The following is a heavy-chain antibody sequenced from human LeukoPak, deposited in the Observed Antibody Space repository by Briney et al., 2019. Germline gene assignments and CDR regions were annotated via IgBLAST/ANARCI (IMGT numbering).Heavy chain of an antibody. J-gene: IGHJ4*02. D-gene: IGHD7-27*01. CDR2: IYSSGST. Sequence: SETLSLTCTVSGVSISYYYWTWIRQPPGKGLEWIGYIYSSGSTYYNPSLKSRVTISVDTSKNRFSLKLSTVTAADTAVYYCARRPTGDPKFDYWGQGTLVTVSS. CDR3: ARRPTGDPKFDY. CDR1: GVSISYYY. V-gene: IGHV4-59*08.